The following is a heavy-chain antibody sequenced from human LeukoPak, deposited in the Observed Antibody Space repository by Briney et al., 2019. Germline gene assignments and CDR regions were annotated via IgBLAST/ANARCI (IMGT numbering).Heavy chain of an antibody. J-gene: IGHJ4*02. V-gene: IGHV1-18*01. D-gene: IGHD3-22*01. Sequence: ASVKVSCKASGYTFTSYGISWVRQAPGQGLEWMGWVSAYNGNTNYAQKLQGRVTMTTDTSTSTAYMELRSLRSDDTAVYFCARGATYYYDSSGYYFDYWGQGTLVTVSS. CDR1: GYTFTSYG. CDR3: ARGATYYYDSSGYYFDY. CDR2: VSAYNGNT.